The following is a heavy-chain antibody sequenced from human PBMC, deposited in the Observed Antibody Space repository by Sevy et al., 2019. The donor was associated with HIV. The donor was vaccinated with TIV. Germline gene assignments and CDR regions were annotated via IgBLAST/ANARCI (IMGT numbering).Heavy chain of an antibody. CDR2: VSASGGST. CDR1: GFTFSTYA. D-gene: IGHD1-26*01. CDR3: AKEAVGTTSFDY. Sequence: GGSLRLSCAASGFTFSTYAMSWVRQAPGKGLEWVSTVSASGGSTYYADSVKGRFTISRDNSKYTLYLQMNSLRADDTAIYYCAKEAVGTTSFDYWGQGTLVIVSS. J-gene: IGHJ4*02. V-gene: IGHV3-23*01.